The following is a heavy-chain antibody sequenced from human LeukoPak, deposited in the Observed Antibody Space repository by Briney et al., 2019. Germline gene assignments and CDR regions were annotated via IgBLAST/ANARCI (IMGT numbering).Heavy chain of an antibody. D-gene: IGHD4-17*01. J-gene: IGHJ6*03. Sequence: PSETLSLTCTVSGGSISSYYWSWIRQPPGKGLEWIGYIYYSGSTNYNPSLKSRVTISVDTSKNQFSLKLSSVTAAETAVYYGARGAMTTVAIGDYYYYYYMDVWGKGTTVTVSS. CDR3: ARGAMTTVAIGDYYYYYYMDV. V-gene: IGHV4-59*01. CDR2: IYYSGST. CDR1: GGSISSYY.